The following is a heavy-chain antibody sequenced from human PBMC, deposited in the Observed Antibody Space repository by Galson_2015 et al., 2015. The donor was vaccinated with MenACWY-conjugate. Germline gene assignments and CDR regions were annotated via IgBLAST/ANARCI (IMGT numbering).Heavy chain of an antibody. CDR1: GYTFTNYW. CDR3: AREGPYGSGSYDF. Sequence: QSGAEVKKPGESLRISCANSGYTFTNYWIGWVRQRPGKGLEWMGIIYPGDSDTRYSPSFEGQVTISADKSISTAYLQWSSLKASDTAMYYCAREGPYGSGSYDFWGQGTLVTVSS. J-gene: IGHJ4*02. V-gene: IGHV5-51*01. D-gene: IGHD3-10*01. CDR2: IYPGDSDT.